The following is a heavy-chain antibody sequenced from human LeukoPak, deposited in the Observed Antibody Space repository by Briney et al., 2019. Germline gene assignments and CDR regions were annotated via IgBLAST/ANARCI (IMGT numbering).Heavy chain of an antibody. V-gene: IGHV3-66*01. Sequence: GGSLRLSCAASGFAVSSNYTSWVRQAPGKGLEWVSVIYSGGSTYYADSVKGRFTISRDNSKNTLYLQMNSLRAEDTAVYYCASGSDPLYYYYYYGMDVWGQGTTVTVSS. CDR1: GFAVSSNY. J-gene: IGHJ6*02. CDR2: IYSGGST. CDR3: ASGSDPLYYYYYYGMDV. D-gene: IGHD3-10*01.